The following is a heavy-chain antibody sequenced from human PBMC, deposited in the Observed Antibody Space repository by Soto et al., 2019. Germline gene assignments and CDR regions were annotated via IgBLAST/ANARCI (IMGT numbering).Heavy chain of an antibody. V-gene: IGHV4-30-4*01. CDR2: ISYRVDT. CDR3: ARVAGVAYCGGDCYHFDY. Sequence: TSETLSLTCTVSGDSFSSDDYYWSWIRQPPGKGLEWIGYISYRVDTYYSPSLKSRVTMSIDTSKNQFSLNVSSVTAADTAVYYCARVAGVAYCGGDCYHFDYWGQGTLVTVS. J-gene: IGHJ4*02. CDR1: GDSFSSDDYY. D-gene: IGHD2-21*02.